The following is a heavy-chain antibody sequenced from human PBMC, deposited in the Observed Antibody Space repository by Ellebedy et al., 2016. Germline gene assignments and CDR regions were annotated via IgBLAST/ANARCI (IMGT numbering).Heavy chain of an antibody. CDR1: GYTFTSYG. V-gene: IGHV1-18*04. J-gene: IGHJ4*02. CDR3: ARDPSRDSSGWYGGIDY. D-gene: IGHD6-19*01. Sequence: ASVKVSCKASGYTFTSYGISWVRQAPGQGLEWMGWISAYNGNTNYAQKLQGRVTMTTDTSTSTAYMELRSLRSDDTAVYYCARDPSRDSSGWYGGIDYWGQGTLVTVSS. CDR2: ISAYNGNT.